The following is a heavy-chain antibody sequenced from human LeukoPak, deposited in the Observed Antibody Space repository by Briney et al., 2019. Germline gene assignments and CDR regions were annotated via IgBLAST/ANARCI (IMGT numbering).Heavy chain of an antibody. CDR3: ARGPLIYDFWSGYRHAFDI. Sequence: SETLSLTCTVSGGSISSGGYYWSWIRQHPGRGLEWIGEINHSGSTNYNPSLKSRVTISVDTSKNQFSLKLSSVTAADTAVYYCARGPLIYDFWSGYRHAFDIWGQGTMVTVSS. V-gene: IGHV4-31*03. CDR1: GGSISSGGYY. J-gene: IGHJ3*02. D-gene: IGHD3-3*01. CDR2: INHSGST.